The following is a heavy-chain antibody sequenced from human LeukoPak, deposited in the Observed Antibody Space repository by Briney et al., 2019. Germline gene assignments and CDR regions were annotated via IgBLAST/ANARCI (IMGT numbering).Heavy chain of an antibody. V-gene: IGHV4-34*01. Sequence: KTSETLSLTCAVYGGSFSGYYWSWIRQPPGKGLEWIGEINHSGSTNYNPSLKSRVTISVDTSKNQFSLKLSSVTAADTAVYYCAGMRITTPTVRTLDYWGQGTLVTVSS. J-gene: IGHJ4*02. CDR1: GGSFSGYY. D-gene: IGHD1-14*01. CDR2: INHSGST. CDR3: AGMRITTPTVRTLDY.